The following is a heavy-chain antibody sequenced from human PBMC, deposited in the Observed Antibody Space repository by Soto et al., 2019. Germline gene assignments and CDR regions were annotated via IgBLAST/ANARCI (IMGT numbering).Heavy chain of an antibody. CDR2: MNPNSGNT. Sequence: ASVKVSCKASGYTFTSYEINGVRQATGQGLEWMGWMNPNSGNTGYAQKFQGRVTMTRNTSISTAYMELSRLRSEDTAVYYCARGRTLRNYDYIWGSYRHTDAFDIWGQGTMVTVSS. CDR1: GYTFTSYE. V-gene: IGHV1-8*01. J-gene: IGHJ3*02. D-gene: IGHD3-16*02. CDR3: ARGRTLRNYDYIWGSYRHTDAFDI.